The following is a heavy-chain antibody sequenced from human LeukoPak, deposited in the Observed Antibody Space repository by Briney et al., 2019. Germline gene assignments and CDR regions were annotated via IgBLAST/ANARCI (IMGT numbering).Heavy chain of an antibody. CDR1: GFTVISNY. Sequence: GGSLGLSFAASGFTVISNYMGWVRKAPGKGLEWASVIYSGGSTYYADSVKGRFTISRDNSKNTLYLQMNSLRAEDTAVYYCARDDSSRNYYDSSGYFGSPTFDYWGQGTLVTVSS. D-gene: IGHD3-22*01. CDR2: IYSGGST. V-gene: IGHV3-66*01. CDR3: ARDDSSRNYYDSSGYFGSPTFDY. J-gene: IGHJ4*02.